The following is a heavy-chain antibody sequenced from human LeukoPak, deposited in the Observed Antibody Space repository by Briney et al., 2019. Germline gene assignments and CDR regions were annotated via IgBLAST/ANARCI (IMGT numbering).Heavy chain of an antibody. J-gene: IGHJ4*02. CDR3: ARDRRGWGGYYFDY. D-gene: IGHD7-27*01. V-gene: IGHV1-46*01. CDR1: GYTFTSYY. Sequence: ASVKVSCKASGYTFTSYYMHWVRQAPGQGLEWMGIINPSGGGTNYAQKFQGRVTMTRDTSTSTAYMELSRLRSDDTAVYYCARDRRGWGGYYFDYWGQGTLVTVSS. CDR2: INPSGGGT.